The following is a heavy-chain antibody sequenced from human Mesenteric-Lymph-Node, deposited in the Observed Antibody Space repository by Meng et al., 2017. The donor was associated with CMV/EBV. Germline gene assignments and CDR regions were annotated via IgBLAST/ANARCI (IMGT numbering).Heavy chain of an antibody. CDR2: IWSDGNCQ. CDR3: AKDLPRITIFGRESVYYGMDV. CDR1: GFTFSSYW. V-gene: IGHV3-33*06. J-gene: IGHJ6*02. D-gene: IGHD3-3*01. Sequence: GGSLRLSCAASGFTFSSYWMSWVRQAPGKGLEWVAVIWSDGNCQYYGKSMKGRFTISRDNSKNTVYLDINSLSAEDTAVYYCAKDLPRITIFGRESVYYGMDVWGQGTTVTVSS.